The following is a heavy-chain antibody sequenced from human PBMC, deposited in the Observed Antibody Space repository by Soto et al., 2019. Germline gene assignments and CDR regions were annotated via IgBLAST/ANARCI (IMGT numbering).Heavy chain of an antibody. D-gene: IGHD5-18*01. V-gene: IGHV3-13*01. J-gene: IGHJ6*02. Sequence: GGSLRLSCAASGFTFSSYDMHWVRQATGKGLEWVSVIGTAGDTYYPGSVKGRFTISRENAKNSFYLQMNSLRAENTAVYYCARAAGYSYGSYYYYYGMDVWGQGTTVTVSS. CDR2: IGTAGDT. CDR3: ARAAGYSYGSYYYYYGMDV. CDR1: GFTFSSYD.